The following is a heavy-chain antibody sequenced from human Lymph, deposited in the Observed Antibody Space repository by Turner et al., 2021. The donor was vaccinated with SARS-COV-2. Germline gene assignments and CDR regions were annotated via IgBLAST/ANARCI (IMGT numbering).Heavy chain of an antibody. J-gene: IGHJ6*02. V-gene: IGHV3-48*02. Sequence: ELQLVASGGGLVQPGGSLRLSCSASGFTFSSYSMNWVRQAPGKGLEWVSYISISSSTIYYADSVKGRFTISRDNAKNSLYLQMNSLRDEDTAVYYCARDRGGYGAYYYGMDVWGQGTTVTVSS. CDR2: ISISSSTI. D-gene: IGHD2-15*01. CDR1: GFTFSSYS. CDR3: ARDRGGYGAYYYGMDV.